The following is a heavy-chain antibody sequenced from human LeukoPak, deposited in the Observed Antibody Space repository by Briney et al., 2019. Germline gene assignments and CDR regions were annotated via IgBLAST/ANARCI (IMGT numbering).Heavy chain of an antibody. CDR2: ISYDGSNK. V-gene: IGHV3-30*03. J-gene: IGHJ3*02. CDR1: GFTFSSYG. CDR3: ARALPPPLIVVAAGYWDAFDI. D-gene: IGHD3-22*01. Sequence: TGGSLRRSCAASGFTFSSYGMHWVRQAPGKGLEWVAVISYDGSNKYYADSVKGRFTISRDNSKNTLYLQMNSLRAEDTAVYYCARALPPPLIVVAAGYWDAFDIWGQGTMVTVSS.